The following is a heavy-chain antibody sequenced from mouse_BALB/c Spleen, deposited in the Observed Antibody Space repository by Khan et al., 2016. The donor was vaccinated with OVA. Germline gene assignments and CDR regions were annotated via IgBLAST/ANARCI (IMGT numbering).Heavy chain of an antibody. CDR2: SNPNNGDS. J-gene: IGHJ3*01. V-gene: IGHV1S81*02. CDR1: GYTFTSYY. CDR3: ARSGYGNPFAY. D-gene: IGHD2-1*01. Sequence: QVQLQQPGAELVKPGTSVKISCKASGYTFTSYYMYWVKQRPGQGLERIGGSNPNNGDSNFNEKFMSKATLTVDKSSSTAYMQLDILTSEECAVYCCARSGYGNPFAYWDQGTLVTVSA.